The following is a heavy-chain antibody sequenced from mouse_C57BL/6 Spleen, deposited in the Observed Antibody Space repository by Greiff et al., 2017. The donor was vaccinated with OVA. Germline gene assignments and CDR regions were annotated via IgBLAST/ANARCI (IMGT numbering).Heavy chain of an antibody. Sequence: EVQLQQSGPELVKPGASVKISCKASGYTFTDYYMNWVKQSHGKSLEWIGDINPNNGGTSYNQKFKGKATLTVDKSSSTAYMELRSLTSEDSAVYYCARRGHYSYGSSYDAMDYWGQGTSVTVSS. CDR1: GYTFTDYY. V-gene: IGHV1-26*01. J-gene: IGHJ4*01. CDR3: ARRGHYSYGSSYDAMDY. CDR2: INPNNGGT. D-gene: IGHD1-1*01.